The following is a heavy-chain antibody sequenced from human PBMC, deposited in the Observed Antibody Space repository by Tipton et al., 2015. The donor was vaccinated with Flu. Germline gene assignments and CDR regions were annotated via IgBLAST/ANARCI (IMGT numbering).Heavy chain of an antibody. V-gene: IGHV1-2*02. Sequence: QSGAEVQKPGASVKVSCKASGYTFTSYGISWVRQAPGQGLEWMGWINPNSGGTNYAQKFQGRVTMTRDTSISTAYMELSRLRSDDTAVYYCARETGYSSSWYGYWGQGTLVTVSS. CDR1: GYTFTSYG. CDR2: INPNSGGT. CDR3: ARETGYSSSWYGY. J-gene: IGHJ4*02. D-gene: IGHD6-13*01.